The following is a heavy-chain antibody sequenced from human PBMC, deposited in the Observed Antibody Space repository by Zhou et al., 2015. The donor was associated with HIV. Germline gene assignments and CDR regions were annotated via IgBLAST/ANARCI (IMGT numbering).Heavy chain of an antibody. CDR2: IIPIFGTA. CDR3: ARARSGDYAPPELYYYYYYMDV. CDR1: GGTFSSYA. J-gene: IGHJ6*03. D-gene: IGHD4-17*01. V-gene: IGHV1-69*01. Sequence: QVQLVQSGAEVKKPGSSVKVSCKASGGTFSSYAISWVRQAPGQGLEWMGGIIPIFGTANYAQKFQGRVTITADESTSTAYMELSSLRSEDTAVYYCARARSGDYAPPELYYYYYYMDVWGKGTTVTVSS.